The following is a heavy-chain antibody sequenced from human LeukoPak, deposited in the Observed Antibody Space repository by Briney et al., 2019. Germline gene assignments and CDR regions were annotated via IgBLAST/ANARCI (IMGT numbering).Heavy chain of an antibody. V-gene: IGHV1-3*01. CDR1: GYTFTNYA. D-gene: IGHD3-10*01. J-gene: IGHJ6*02. Sequence: ASVKVSCKASGYTFTNYAIHWVRQAPGQRLEWMGQINGGLENTKYSQTFQGRVTITRDIAAITAYMELSSLRSEDTAVYYCARAEVLLSFGHNKHCLDVWGQGTTVTVSS. CDR3: ARAEVLLSFGHNKHCLDV. CDR2: INGGLENT.